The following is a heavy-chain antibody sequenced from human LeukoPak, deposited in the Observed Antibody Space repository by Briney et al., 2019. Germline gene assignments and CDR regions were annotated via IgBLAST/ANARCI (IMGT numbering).Heavy chain of an antibody. CDR3: TTNPPTN. D-gene: IGHD1-14*01. J-gene: IGHJ4*02. CDR2: IKSKSGGETI. V-gene: IGHV3-15*01. CDR1: GFTFSDFG. Sequence: GGSLRLSCAASGFTFSDFGMTWVRQAPGKGLEWVGRIKSKSGGETIDYAAPVKGRFTISRDDSKNTLYLQMNSLKIEDTAMYYCTTNPPTNWGQGTLVTVSS.